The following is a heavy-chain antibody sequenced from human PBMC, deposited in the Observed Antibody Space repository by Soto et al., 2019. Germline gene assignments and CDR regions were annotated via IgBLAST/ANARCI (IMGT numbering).Heavy chain of an antibody. CDR2: FSAGGRA. CDR3: AKESMPEHYGDTLFDY. D-gene: IGHD4-17*01. J-gene: IGHJ4*02. V-gene: IGHV3-23*01. CDR1: GFSFRSYA. Sequence: QLLESGGGLIQPGGSLRLSCAASGFSFRSYALSWVRQAPGKGLEWVSTFSAGGRAYYADSVKGRFTIATETSKNTLILQARSMRAEDTAVYYCAKESMPEHYGDTLFDYWGQGTRVTVSS.